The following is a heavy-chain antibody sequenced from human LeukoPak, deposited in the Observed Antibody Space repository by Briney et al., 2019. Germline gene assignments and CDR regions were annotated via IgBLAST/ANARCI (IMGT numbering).Heavy chain of an antibody. J-gene: IGHJ3*02. CDR3: ARHTLVGARNAFDI. Sequence: NPSETLSLTCTVSGGSISSYYWSWIRQPPGKGLEWIGYMYYSGNTNYNPSLKSRVTTSVDSSKNQFSLKLSSVTAADTAVYYCARHTLVGARNAFDIWGQGTMVTVSS. V-gene: IGHV4-59*08. CDR2: MYYSGNT. CDR1: GGSISSYY. D-gene: IGHD1-26*01.